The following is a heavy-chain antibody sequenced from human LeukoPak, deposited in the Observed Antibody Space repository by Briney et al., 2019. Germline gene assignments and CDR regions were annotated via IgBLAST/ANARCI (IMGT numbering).Heavy chain of an antibody. Sequence: PSETLSLTCTVSGGSISSYYWSWIRQPPGKGLEWIGYIYYSGSTNYNPSLKSRVTISVDTSKNQFSLKLSSVTAADTAVYYCARPGIGWFDPWGQGALVTVSS. CDR2: IYYSGST. CDR1: GGSISSYY. D-gene: IGHD6-13*01. J-gene: IGHJ5*02. CDR3: ARPGIGWFDP. V-gene: IGHV4-59*12.